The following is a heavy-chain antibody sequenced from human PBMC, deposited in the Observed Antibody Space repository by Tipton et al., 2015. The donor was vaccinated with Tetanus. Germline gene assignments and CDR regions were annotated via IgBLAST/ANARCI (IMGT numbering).Heavy chain of an antibody. J-gene: IGHJ4*02. Sequence: SPRLSCATSGLFFKNAWMNWVRQAPGKGLAWVGSIKSKSDGGTTDYAARVKDSRSISKDDTKNTLFLQMNSLKTEDTAVYYCTASERVLAGYRVDYWGRGTLVTVSS. CDR2: IKSKSDGGTT. CDR3: TASERVLAGYRVDY. D-gene: IGHD3-9*01. V-gene: IGHV3-15*07. CDR1: GLFFKNAW.